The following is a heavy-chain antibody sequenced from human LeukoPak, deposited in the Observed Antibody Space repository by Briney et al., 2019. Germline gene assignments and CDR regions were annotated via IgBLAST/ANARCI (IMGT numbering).Heavy chain of an antibody. CDR3: AREAAGHGIQLWLRYYYYYGMDV. CDR2: ISGNGATT. Sequence: PGGSLRLSCAASGFTFSSYAMSWVRQAPGKGLEWVSAISGNGATTYYADSVKGRFTISRDNSKITLSLQMNSLRAEDTAVYYCAREAAGHGIQLWLRYYYYYGMDVWGQGTTVTVSS. J-gene: IGHJ6*02. D-gene: IGHD5-18*01. V-gene: IGHV3-23*01. CDR1: GFTFSSYA.